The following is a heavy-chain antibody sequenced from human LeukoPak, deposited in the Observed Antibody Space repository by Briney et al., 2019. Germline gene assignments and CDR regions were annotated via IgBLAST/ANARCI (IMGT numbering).Heavy chain of an antibody. CDR1: GFTVTDNY. V-gene: IGHV3-53*01. J-gene: IGHJ4*02. Sequence: GGSLRLSCAVSGFTVTDNYMSWVRQAPGKGLQWVSVIYPDGRTYYADSVKGRFTISRDLSRNTLLLQMSSLRPDDTAVHYCARTNPVYGDYDYWGQGTLVTVSS. CDR3: ARTNPVYGDYDY. D-gene: IGHD4-17*01. CDR2: IYPDGRT.